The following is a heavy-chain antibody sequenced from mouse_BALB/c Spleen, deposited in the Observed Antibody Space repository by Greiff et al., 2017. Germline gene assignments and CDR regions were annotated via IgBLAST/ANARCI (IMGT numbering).Heavy chain of an antibody. CDR3: ARGGTMITREFAY. J-gene: IGHJ3*01. CDR2: ISDGGSYT. CDR1: GFTFSDYY. V-gene: IGHV5-4*02. D-gene: IGHD2-4*01. Sequence: EVQVVESGGGLVKPGGSLKLSCAASGFTFSDYYMYWVRQTPEKRLEWVATISDGGSYTYYPDSVKGRFTISRDNAKNNLYLQMSSLKSEDTAMYYCARGGTMITREFAYWGQGTLVTVSA.